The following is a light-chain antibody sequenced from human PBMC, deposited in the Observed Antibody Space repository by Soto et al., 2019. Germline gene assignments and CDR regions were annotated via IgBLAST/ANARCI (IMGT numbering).Light chain of an antibody. Sequence: PAPATMSVSPGERATLSCRASQSVSSYLAWYQQKPGQAPRLLIYDASNRATGIPDRFSGSGSGTDFTLTISRLEPEDFAVYYCQQYHSSPVTFGQGTKVDIK. CDR2: DAS. V-gene: IGKV3-20*01. CDR1: QSVSSY. J-gene: IGKJ1*01. CDR3: QQYHSSPVT.